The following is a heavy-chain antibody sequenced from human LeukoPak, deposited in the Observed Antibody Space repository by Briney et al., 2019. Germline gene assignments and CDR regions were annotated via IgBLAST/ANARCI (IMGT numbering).Heavy chain of an antibody. D-gene: IGHD2-15*01. Sequence: SVKVSCKASGVTFSSYAIRWVQQAPGQGLEWIGGIIPIFGTANYAQKFQGRVTITADESTSTAYMELSSLRSEDTAVYYCARCLYPVAFNCSGGSCYFFYMDVWGKGTTVTVSS. CDR1: GVTFSSYA. V-gene: IGHV1-69*01. J-gene: IGHJ6*03. CDR2: IIPIFGTA. CDR3: ARCLYPVAFNCSGGSCYFFYMDV.